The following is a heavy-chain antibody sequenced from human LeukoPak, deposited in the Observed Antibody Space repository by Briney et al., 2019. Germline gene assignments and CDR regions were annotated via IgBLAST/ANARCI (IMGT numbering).Heavy chain of an antibody. J-gene: IGHJ6*03. CDR3: ARDGAPNYSSGWVYMGV. CDR1: GFTFSRYV. Sequence: GGSLRPSCVASGFTFSRYVMNWVGQAPAKGVEWLSYITSCDSTTYHAASVKGRFTISRDYAQPSPYFQLNSLRVADPAVHYFARDGAPNYSSGWVYMGVWGKGTTVTISS. V-gene: IGHV3-48*03. D-gene: IGHD6-25*01. CDR2: ITSCDSTT.